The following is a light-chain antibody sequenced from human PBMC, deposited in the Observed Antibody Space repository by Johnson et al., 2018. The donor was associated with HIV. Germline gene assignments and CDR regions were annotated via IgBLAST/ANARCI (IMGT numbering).Light chain of an antibody. J-gene: IGLJ1*01. Sequence: QSVLTQPPSVSAAPGQKVTISCSGSSSNIGNNYVSWYQQLPGTAPKLLIYDNNKRPSGISDRFSGSKSGTSVTLGITGLQTWDEADYYCGTWDSSLGKVFGTGTKVTVL. CDR1: SSNIGNNY. CDR3: GTWDSSLGKV. V-gene: IGLV1-51*01. CDR2: DNN.